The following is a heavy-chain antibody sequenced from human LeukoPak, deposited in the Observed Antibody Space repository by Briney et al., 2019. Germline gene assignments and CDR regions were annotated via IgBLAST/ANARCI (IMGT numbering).Heavy chain of an antibody. CDR1: GGSISSYY. CDR2: IYYSGST. J-gene: IGHJ3*02. V-gene: IGHV4-59*01. CDR3: ARVRTDSSGYYYGPKPDAFDI. Sequence: SETLSLTCTVSGGSISSYYWSWIRQPPGKGLEWIGYIYYSGSTNYNPSLKSRVTISVDTSKNQFSLKLSSVTAADTAVYYCARVRTDSSGYYYGPKPDAFDIWGQGTMVTVSS. D-gene: IGHD3-22*01.